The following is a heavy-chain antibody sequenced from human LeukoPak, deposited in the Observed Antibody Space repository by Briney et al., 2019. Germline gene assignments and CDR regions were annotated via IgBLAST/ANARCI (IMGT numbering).Heavy chain of an antibody. CDR3: AKDVGSSWPGDAFDI. J-gene: IGHJ3*02. V-gene: IGHV3-9*01. D-gene: IGHD6-13*01. CDR1: GFTFDDYA. Sequence: GGSLRLSCAASGFTFDDYAMHWVRQAPGKGLEWVSGISWNSGSIGYADSVKGRFTISRDNAKNSLYLQMNSLRAEDTALYYCAKDVGSSWPGDAFDIWGQGTMVTVSS. CDR2: ISWNSGSI.